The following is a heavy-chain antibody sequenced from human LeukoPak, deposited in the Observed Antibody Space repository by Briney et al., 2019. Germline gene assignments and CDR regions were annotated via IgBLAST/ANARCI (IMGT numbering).Heavy chain of an antibody. V-gene: IGHV3-30-3*01. CDR1: GFTFSSYA. J-gene: IGHJ3*02. CDR2: TSRDGNNK. CDR3: AREIPNAFDI. Sequence: PGGSLRLSCAASGFTFSSYAMSWVRQAPGKGLEWVAVTSRDGNNKYYPDIVRGRFTISRDNSKNTLYLQMNSLRAEDTAVYYCAREIPNAFDIWGQGTMVTVSS.